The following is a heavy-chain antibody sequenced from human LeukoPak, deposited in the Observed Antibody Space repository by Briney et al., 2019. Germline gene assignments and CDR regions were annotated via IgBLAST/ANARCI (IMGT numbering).Heavy chain of an antibody. D-gene: IGHD3-16*02. CDR1: GFTFSSYG. Sequence: GGSLRLSCAASGFTFSSYGMSWVRQAPGKGLEWDSAISGSGGSTFYADSLKGRFTISRDNSKNTLHLQMNSLRAEDTAVYHCAKEGGYDYVWGSYRPDLFDYWGQGTLVTVSS. V-gene: IGHV3-23*01. CDR3: AKEGGYDYVWGSYRPDLFDY. CDR2: ISGSGGST. J-gene: IGHJ4*02.